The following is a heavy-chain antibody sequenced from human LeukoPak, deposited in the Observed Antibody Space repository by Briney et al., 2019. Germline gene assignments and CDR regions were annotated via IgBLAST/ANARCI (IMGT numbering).Heavy chain of an antibody. D-gene: IGHD6-19*01. CDR3: ASHRSGWYLPPFDF. CDR1: GFTFSSYW. J-gene: IGHJ4*02. CDR2: INSDGSST. V-gene: IGHV3-74*01. Sequence: GGSLRLSCTASGFTFSSYWMHWVRQAPGKGLVWVSRINSDGSSTTYADSVKGRFTISRDNAKDTLYLQMSSLRAEDTAVYYCASHRSGWYLPPFDFWGQGTLVTVSS.